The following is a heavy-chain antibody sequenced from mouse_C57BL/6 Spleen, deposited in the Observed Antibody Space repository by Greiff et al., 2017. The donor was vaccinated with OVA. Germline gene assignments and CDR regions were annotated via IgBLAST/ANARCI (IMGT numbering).Heavy chain of an antibody. CDR1: GFSLTSYG. J-gene: IGHJ2*01. V-gene: IGHV2-3*01. CDR3: AKIYDYDEWAYFDY. Sequence: VQVVESGPGLVAPSQCLSISCTASGFSLTSYGVSWVRQPPGKGLEWMGVIWGDGSTNYHSALISRLSNSKDNSQSQVFLKLNSQQTDDTATYYCAKIYDYDEWAYFDYWGQGTTLTVSS. D-gene: IGHD2-4*01. CDR2: IWGDGST.